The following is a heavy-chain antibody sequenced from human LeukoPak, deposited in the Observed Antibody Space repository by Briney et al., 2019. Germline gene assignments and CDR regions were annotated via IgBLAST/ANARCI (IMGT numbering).Heavy chain of an antibody. CDR1: GFTFSSYG. CDR2: IRYDGSNK. Sequence: GGSLRLSCAASGFTFSSYGMHWVRQAPGKGLEWVAFIRYDGSNKYYADSVKGRFTISRDNSKNTLYLQMNSLRAEDTAVYYCAKLAAGRSGFVYYFDYWGQGALVTVSS. D-gene: IGHD6-25*01. CDR3: AKLAAGRSGFVYYFDY. J-gene: IGHJ4*02. V-gene: IGHV3-30*02.